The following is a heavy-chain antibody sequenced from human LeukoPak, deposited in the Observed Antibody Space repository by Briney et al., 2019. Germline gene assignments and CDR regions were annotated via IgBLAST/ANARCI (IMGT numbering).Heavy chain of an antibody. CDR3: ARELIDCSSTSCYLGYYYYYMDV. J-gene: IGHJ6*03. Sequence: SETLSLTCTVSGGSISSYYWSWIRQPPGKGLEWIGYIYYSGSTNYNPSLKSRVTISVDTSKNQFSLKLSSVTAADTAVYYCARELIDCSSTSCYLGYYYYYMDVWGKGTTVTVSS. CDR2: IYYSGST. V-gene: IGHV4-59*01. D-gene: IGHD2-2*01. CDR1: GGSISSYY.